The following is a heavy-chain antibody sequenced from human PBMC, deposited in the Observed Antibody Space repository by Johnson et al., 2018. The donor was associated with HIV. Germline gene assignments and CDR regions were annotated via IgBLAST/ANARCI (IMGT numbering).Heavy chain of an antibody. CDR1: GFTFRSYA. CDR3: AKCIWGSSLIDAFDI. CDR2: ISYDGSDK. V-gene: IGHV3-30*04. Sequence: QVQLVESGGGVVQPGRSLRLSSAASGFTFRSYAIHWVRQAPAKALEWVAVISYDGSDKYYADSVQRRFTIPRDNSKNTLHLQMNSLRAEDTAVYYCAKCIWGSSLIDAFDIWGQGTMVNVSS. D-gene: IGHD6-13*01. J-gene: IGHJ3*02.